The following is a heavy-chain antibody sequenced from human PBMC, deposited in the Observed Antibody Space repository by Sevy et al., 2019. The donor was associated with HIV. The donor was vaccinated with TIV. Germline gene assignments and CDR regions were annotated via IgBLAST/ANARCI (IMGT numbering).Heavy chain of an antibody. CDR1: GGSITSLY. Sequence: SETLSLTCTVSGGSITSLYWNWIRQPQGKGLKWIANIYYNGHINYNPSLKSRVTLSLDTSKNQFSLRLSSVTAADTAMYYCAGENAWGRGYSWGQGTLVTVSS. J-gene: IGHJ4*02. CDR2: IYYNGHI. D-gene: IGHD1-26*01. V-gene: IGHV4-59*08. CDR3: AGENAWGRGYS.